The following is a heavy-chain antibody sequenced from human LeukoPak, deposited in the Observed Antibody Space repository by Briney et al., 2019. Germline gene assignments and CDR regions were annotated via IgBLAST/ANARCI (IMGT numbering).Heavy chain of an antibody. V-gene: IGHV3-7*01. CDR3: ARVVEIGDFWSGYYPSWFDP. CDR2: IKQDGSEK. CDR1: RFTFSSYW. Sequence: GGSLRLSCAASRFTFSSYWMSWVRQAPGKGLEWVANIKQDGSEKYYVDSVKGRFTISRDNAKNSLYLQMNSLRAEDTAVYYCARVVEIGDFWSGYYPSWFDPWGQGTLVTVSS. D-gene: IGHD3-3*01. J-gene: IGHJ5*02.